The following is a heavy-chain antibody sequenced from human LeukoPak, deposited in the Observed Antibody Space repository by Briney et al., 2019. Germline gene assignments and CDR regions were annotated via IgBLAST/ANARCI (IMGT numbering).Heavy chain of an antibody. CDR3: AKGSGINHYHWIDP. J-gene: IGHJ5*02. D-gene: IGHD1-14*01. Sequence: PGGSLRLSCAASEFTFSNYAMNWVRQAPGKGLEWVSGISGGGGSTYYADSVKGRFTISRDNSKNTQYLQMDSLRAEDTALYYCAKGSGINHYHWIDPWGQGTLVTLST. CDR2: ISGGGGST. V-gene: IGHV3-23*01. CDR1: EFTFSNYA.